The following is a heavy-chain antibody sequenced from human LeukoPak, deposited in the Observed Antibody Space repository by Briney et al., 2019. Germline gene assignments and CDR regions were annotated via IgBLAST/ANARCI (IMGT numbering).Heavy chain of an antibody. CDR3: ARVYGAGYDFRGAFDV. V-gene: IGHV4-59*01. CDR2: IYYTGST. CDR1: GDSISTYY. D-gene: IGHD5-12*01. Sequence: PSETLSLTCTVSGDSISTYYWSWIRQPPGKGLEWIGYIYYTGSTNYNPSLKSRVTISVDTSKNQFSLRLSYVTAADTAVYYCARVYGAGYDFRGAFDVWGQGTMVTVSS. J-gene: IGHJ3*01.